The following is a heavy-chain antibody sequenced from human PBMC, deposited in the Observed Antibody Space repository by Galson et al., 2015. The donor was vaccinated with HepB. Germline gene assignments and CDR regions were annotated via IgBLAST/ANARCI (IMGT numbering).Heavy chain of an antibody. J-gene: IGHJ5*02. CDR1: GFIFSGYW. CDR3: TRATPQGFDP. V-gene: IGHV3-74*03. CDR2: ISIDGIIT. Sequence: SLRLSCAASGFIFSGYWVHWVRQAPGKGLVWVSRISIDGIITTYADSVKGRLTISRDNAKNTAYLQMNSLRAEDTAVYYCTRATPQGFDPWGQGTLVTVSS.